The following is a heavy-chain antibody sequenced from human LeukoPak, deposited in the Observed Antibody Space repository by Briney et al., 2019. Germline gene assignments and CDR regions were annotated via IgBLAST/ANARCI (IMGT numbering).Heavy chain of an antibody. Sequence: GGSLRLSCAASGFTFSSYEMNWVRQAPGKGLEWVANIKGDGSDNHYVDSVRGRFTISRDNAKNSLYLQMNSLRAEDTAVYYCARDLGYYRADYWGQETLVTVSS. CDR1: GFTFSSYE. CDR3: ARDLGYYRADY. CDR2: IKGDGSDN. D-gene: IGHD1-26*01. J-gene: IGHJ4*02. V-gene: IGHV3-7*04.